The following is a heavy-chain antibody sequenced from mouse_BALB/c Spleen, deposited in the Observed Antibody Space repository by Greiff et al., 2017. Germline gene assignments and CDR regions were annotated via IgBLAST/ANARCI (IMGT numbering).Heavy chain of an antibody. CDR2: ISDGGSYT. V-gene: IGHV5-4*02. J-gene: IGHJ2*01. CDR3: RRDKFFDY. CDR1: GFTFSDYY. Sequence: EVQLVESGGGLVKPGGSLKLSCAASGFTFSDYYMYWVRQTPEKRLEWVATISDGGSYTYYPDSVKGRFTISGDNAKNNLYLQMSSMKSEDTAMYYCRRDKFFDYWGQGTTVTVSS.